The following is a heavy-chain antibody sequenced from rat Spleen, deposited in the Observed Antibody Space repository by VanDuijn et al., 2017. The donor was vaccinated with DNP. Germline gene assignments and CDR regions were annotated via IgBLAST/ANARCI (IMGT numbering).Heavy chain of an antibody. Sequence: EVQLVESGGGLVQPGRSMKLSCAASGFTFSNYDMAWVRQAPKKGLEWVATISYEGSSTNYRDSVKGRFTISRDNAKSTLYLQMDSLRSEDTATYYCARHDYGYNYWGQGVMVTVSS. CDR2: ISYEGSST. V-gene: IGHV5-7*01. D-gene: IGHD1-9*01. J-gene: IGHJ2*01. CDR1: GFTFSNYD. CDR3: ARHDYGYNY.